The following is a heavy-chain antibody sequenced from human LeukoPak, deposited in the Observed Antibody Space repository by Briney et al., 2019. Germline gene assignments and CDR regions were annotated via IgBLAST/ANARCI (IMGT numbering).Heavy chain of an antibody. CDR2: IYYSGST. V-gene: IGHV4-59*01. Sequence: SETLSLTCTVSGGSISSYYWSWIRQPRGKGLEGIGDIYYSGSTNYNPSLKSRVTISVDTSKNQFSLKLGSVTAADTAVYYCARDQHCTSTSCYGSQVSYYMDVWGKGTTVTVSS. CDR3: ARDQHCTSTSCYGSQVSYYMDV. D-gene: IGHD2-2*01. J-gene: IGHJ6*03. CDR1: GGSISSYY.